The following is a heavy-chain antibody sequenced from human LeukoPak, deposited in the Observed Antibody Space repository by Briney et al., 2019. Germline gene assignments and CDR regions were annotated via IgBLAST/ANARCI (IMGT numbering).Heavy chain of an antibody. CDR3: ARIPTGPYDSSGYYFDY. Sequence: SGPALVKPTQTLTLTCTFSGFSLSTSGMCVSSIRQPPGKALEWLARIDWDDDKYYSTSLKTRLTISKDTSKNQVVLTMTNMDPVDTATYYCARIPTGPYDSSGYYFDYWGQGTLVTVSS. J-gene: IGHJ4*02. D-gene: IGHD3-22*01. CDR2: IDWDDDK. CDR1: GFSLSTSGMC. V-gene: IGHV2-70*11.